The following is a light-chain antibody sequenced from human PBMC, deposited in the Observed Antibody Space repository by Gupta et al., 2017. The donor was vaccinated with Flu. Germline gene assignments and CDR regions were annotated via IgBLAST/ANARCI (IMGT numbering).Light chain of an antibody. Sequence: SSDVGGFDYVSWYQQHPGKAPKFIIYDVSNRPSGVSNRFSGSKSGNTASLTISGLRAEDEADYYCSSYTSSSTLYVFGTGTKVTVL. J-gene: IGLJ1*01. CDR2: DVS. V-gene: IGLV2-14*04. CDR1: SSDVGGFDY. CDR3: SSYTSSSTLYV.